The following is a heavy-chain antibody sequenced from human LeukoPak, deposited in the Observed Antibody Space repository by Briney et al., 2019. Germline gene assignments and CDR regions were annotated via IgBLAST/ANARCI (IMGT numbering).Heavy chain of an antibody. CDR2: IKQDGSEK. D-gene: IGHD5-12*01. Sequence: GGSLRLSCAASGFTFSSYWMSWVRQAPGKGLGWVANIKQDGSEKYYVDSVKGRFTISRDNAKNSLYLQMNSLRAEDTAVYYCARGGGYSGYDDIDYWGQGTLVTVSS. CDR3: ARGGGYSGYDDIDY. J-gene: IGHJ4*02. V-gene: IGHV3-7*01. CDR1: GFTFSSYW.